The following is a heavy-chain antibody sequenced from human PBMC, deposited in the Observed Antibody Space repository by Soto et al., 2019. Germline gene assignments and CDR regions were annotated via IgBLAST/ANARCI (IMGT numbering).Heavy chain of an antibody. Sequence: GGSLRLSCAASGFTFSSYAMSWVRQAPGKGLEWVSAISGSGGSTYYADSVKGRFTISRDNSKNTLYLQMNSLRAEDTAVYYGEKAVGWAPGIAAAGRFDAFDIWGQGTMVTVSS. D-gene: IGHD6-13*01. J-gene: IGHJ3*02. CDR2: ISGSGGST. V-gene: IGHV3-23*01. CDR1: GFTFSSYA. CDR3: EKAVGWAPGIAAAGRFDAFDI.